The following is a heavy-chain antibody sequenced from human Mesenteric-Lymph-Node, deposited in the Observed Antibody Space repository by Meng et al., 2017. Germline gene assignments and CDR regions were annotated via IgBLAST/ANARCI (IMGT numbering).Heavy chain of an antibody. CDR3: AKLVESNSPPDY. CDR2: IRNKANSYTT. CDR1: GFTFKIYG. V-gene: IGHV3-72*01. Sequence: GESLKISCAASGFTFKIYGMSWVRQAPGKGLEWVGRIRNKANSYTTEYAASVKGRFIISGDDSSNSLYLQMNSLQSEDTAVYYCAKLVESNSPPDYWGQGTLVTVSS. D-gene: IGHD1-26*01. J-gene: IGHJ4*02.